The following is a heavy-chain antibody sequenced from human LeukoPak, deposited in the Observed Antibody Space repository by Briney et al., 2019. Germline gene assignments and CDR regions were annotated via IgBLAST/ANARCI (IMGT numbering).Heavy chain of an antibody. Sequence: SETLSLTCTVSGGSTSSNYWSWIRQPPGKGLEWIGYICSTASTNYNPSLRSRVPMSIDASKNQFYLKLSSVTAADTAVYYCATRAGYGYMDVWGKGTTVTVSS. V-gene: IGHV4-4*09. J-gene: IGHJ6*03. CDR3: ATRAGYGYMDV. CDR1: GGSTSSNY. CDR2: ICSTAST. D-gene: IGHD5-24*01.